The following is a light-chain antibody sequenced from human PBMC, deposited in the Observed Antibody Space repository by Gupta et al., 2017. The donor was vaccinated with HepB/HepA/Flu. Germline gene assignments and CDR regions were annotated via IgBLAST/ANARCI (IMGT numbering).Light chain of an antibody. CDR2: YDD. Sequence: QSVLTQPPSLSAAPTQRVTISSSRSGSNIGNNAVNWYPQLPGKAPKLLIYYDDLLPSGVSDRFSGSKSGTSASLAISGLQSEDEADYYCAAWDDSLNGSWVFGGGTKLTVL. CDR3: AAWDDSLNGSWV. CDR1: GSNIGNNA. J-gene: IGLJ3*02. V-gene: IGLV1-36*01.